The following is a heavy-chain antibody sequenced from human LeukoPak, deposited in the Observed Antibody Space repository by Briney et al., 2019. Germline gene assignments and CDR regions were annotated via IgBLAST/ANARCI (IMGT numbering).Heavy chain of an antibody. D-gene: IGHD2-15*01. CDR3: ARDLRHGGIPSDY. Sequence: PGGSLRLSCAASGFTFSSYWMSWVRQAPGKGLEWVANIKQDGSEKYYVDSVKGRFTISRDNAKNSLYLQMNSLRVEDTAVYYCARDLRHGGIPSDYWGQGTLVTVSS. V-gene: IGHV3-7*01. CDR2: IKQDGSEK. CDR1: GFTFSSYW. J-gene: IGHJ4*02.